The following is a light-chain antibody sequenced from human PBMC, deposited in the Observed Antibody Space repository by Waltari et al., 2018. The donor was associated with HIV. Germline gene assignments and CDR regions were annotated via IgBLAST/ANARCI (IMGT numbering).Light chain of an antibody. J-gene: IGLJ3*02. Sequence: QSALTQPPAASGSPGQSVTISCTGTSNDIGPYNYVSWYQQHPDRVHRRIIYEVNKMPAGVPARFSGSKSGDTASLTVSGLQAEDEADYYCTSYAGSNNLVLFGGGTKLTVL. CDR3: TSYAGSNNLVL. CDR1: SNDIGPYNY. V-gene: IGLV2-8*01. CDR2: EVN.